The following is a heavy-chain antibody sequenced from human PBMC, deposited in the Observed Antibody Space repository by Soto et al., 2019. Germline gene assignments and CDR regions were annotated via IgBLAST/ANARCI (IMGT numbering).Heavy chain of an antibody. V-gene: IGHV4-59*01. CDR2: IYYSGTT. Sequence: SETLSLTCTASGGSFGTYYWSWIRQPPGKGLEWIGYIYYSGTTNRNPSLKSRVSISVDTSKNQFSLKLSSVTAADTAVYYCARDGGVYYFDYWGQGALVTVSS. CDR3: ARDGGVYYFDY. D-gene: IGHD3-16*01. J-gene: IGHJ4*02. CDR1: GGSFGTYY.